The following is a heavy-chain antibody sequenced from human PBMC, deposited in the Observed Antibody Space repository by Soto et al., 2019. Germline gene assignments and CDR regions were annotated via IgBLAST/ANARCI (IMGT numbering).Heavy chain of an antibody. D-gene: IGHD3-9*01. CDR2: INHSGGT. V-gene: IGHV4-34*01. J-gene: IGHJ5*02. Sequence: SETLPLTCAVYGGSVNNYYWSWIRQPPGKGLDWIGEINHSGGTIYNPPLNSRLTMSLDASKNQFSLKLASMTAADAGVFFCARQMRGPIPHFGWLSPVTSWGQGILVTVSS. CDR3: ARQMRGPIPHFGWLSPVTS. CDR1: GGSVNNYY.